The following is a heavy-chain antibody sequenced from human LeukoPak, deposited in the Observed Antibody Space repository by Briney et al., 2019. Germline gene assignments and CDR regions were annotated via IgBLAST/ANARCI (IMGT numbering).Heavy chain of an antibody. CDR2: IIPIFGTA. V-gene: IGHV1-69*13. Sequence: ASVKVSCKASGGTFSSYAISWVRQAPGQGLEWMGGIIPIFGTANYAQKFQGRVTITADESTSTAYMELSSLRSEDTAVYYCARGATYYYGSGSYLGPYDYWGQGTLVTVSS. CDR1: GGTFSSYA. J-gene: IGHJ4*02. D-gene: IGHD3-10*01. CDR3: ARGATYYYGSGSYLGPYDY.